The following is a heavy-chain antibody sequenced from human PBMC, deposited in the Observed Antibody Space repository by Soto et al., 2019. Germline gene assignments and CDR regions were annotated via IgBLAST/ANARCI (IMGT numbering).Heavy chain of an antibody. Sequence: SVKVSCKASGGTFSSYAISWLRQAAGQGLEWMGGIIPIFGTANYAQKFQGRVTITADESTSTAYMELSSLRSEDTAVYYCARPDYYDSSGSNWFDPWGQGTLVTVSS. V-gene: IGHV1-69*13. CDR2: IIPIFGTA. D-gene: IGHD3-22*01. CDR1: GGTFSSYA. CDR3: ARPDYYDSSGSNWFDP. J-gene: IGHJ5*02.